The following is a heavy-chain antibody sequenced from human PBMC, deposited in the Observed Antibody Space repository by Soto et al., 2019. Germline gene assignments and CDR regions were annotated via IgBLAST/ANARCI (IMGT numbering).Heavy chain of an antibody. CDR3: VRYSSWYISPSFDE. D-gene: IGHD6-13*01. V-gene: IGHV1-18*01. Sequence: ASVKVSCKASGYTFTSYGISWVRQAPGQGLEWMGWISAYNGNTNYAQKLQGRVTMTTDTSTSTAYMELRSLRSDDTAVYYCVRYSSWYISPSFDEWGQGTLVTVSS. CDR1: GYTFTSYG. J-gene: IGHJ4*02. CDR2: ISAYNGNT.